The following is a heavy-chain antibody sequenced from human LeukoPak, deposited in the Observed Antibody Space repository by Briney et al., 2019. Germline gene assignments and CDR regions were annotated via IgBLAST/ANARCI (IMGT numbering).Heavy chain of an antibody. D-gene: IGHD2-21*01. CDR2: ISGSAGST. V-gene: IGHV3-23*01. Sequence: PGGSLRRSCAASGFTFSTYAMSWVRQAPGKGLEWVSGISGSAGSTHYADSVKGRFTISRDNSKNTLHMQMNSLRAEDTAIYYCAKGDGDYSFDNWGQGTLVTVSS. CDR3: AKGDGDYSFDN. CDR1: GFTFSTYA. J-gene: IGHJ4*02.